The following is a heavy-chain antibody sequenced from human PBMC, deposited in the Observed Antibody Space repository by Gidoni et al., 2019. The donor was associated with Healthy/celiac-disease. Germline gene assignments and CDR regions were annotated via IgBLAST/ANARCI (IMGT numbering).Heavy chain of an antibody. CDR2: IYYSGST. CDR3: KVNYRVTEDY. D-gene: IGHD2-21*02. V-gene: IGHV4-39*01. J-gene: IGHJ4*02. CDR1: GGSISSSSYY. Sequence: QLQLQVSGPGLVKPSVTLSLPCTVSGGSISSSSYYWGWIRQPPGKGLEWIGSIYYSGSTYYNPSLKSRVTISVDTSKNQFSLKLSSVTAADTAVYYCKVNYRVTEDYWGQGTLVTVSS.